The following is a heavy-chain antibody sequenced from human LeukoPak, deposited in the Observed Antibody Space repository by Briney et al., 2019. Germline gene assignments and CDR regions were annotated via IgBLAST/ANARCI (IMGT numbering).Heavy chain of an antibody. CDR2: ISGSGGST. V-gene: IGHV3-23*01. Sequence: PGGSLRLSCAASGFTFSSYGMSWVRQAPGKGLEWVSAISGSGGSTYYADSVKGRFTISRDNSKNTLYLQMNSLRAEDTAVYYCARGGSCSGGNCKYTRKEIDYWGQGTLVTVSS. CDR1: GFTFSSYG. J-gene: IGHJ4*02. D-gene: IGHD2-15*01. CDR3: ARGGSCSGGNCKYTRKEIDY.